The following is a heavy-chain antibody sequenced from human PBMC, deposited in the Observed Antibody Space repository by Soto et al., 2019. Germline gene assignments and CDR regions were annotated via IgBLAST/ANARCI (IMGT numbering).Heavy chain of an antibody. Sequence: SETLSLTCTVSGGSISSYYWGWIRQPPGRQLEWIGYIYYSGSTNYNPSLKGRVTISVDTSKNQFSLKLTSVTAADTAVYYCARENYFDYWGQGTLVTVSS. CDR2: IYYSGST. V-gene: IGHV4-59*01. J-gene: IGHJ4*02. CDR3: ARENYFDY. CDR1: GGSISSYY.